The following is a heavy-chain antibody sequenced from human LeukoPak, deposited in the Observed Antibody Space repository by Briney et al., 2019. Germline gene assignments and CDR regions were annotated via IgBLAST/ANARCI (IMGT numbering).Heavy chain of an antibody. V-gene: IGHV1-69*04. CDR3: ARGGYDISTGYYFDS. Sequence: ASVKVSCKASGYTFTDYHMHWVRQAPGQGLEWMGRNIPILGITNYAQKFQGRVTITADKSTTTAYMELSGLRSEDAAVYYCARGGYDISTGYYFDSWGQGTLVTVSS. D-gene: IGHD3-9*01. CDR1: GYTFTDYH. CDR2: NIPILGIT. J-gene: IGHJ4*02.